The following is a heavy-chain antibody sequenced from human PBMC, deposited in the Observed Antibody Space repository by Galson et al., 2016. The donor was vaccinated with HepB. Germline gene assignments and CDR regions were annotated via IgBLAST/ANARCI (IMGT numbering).Heavy chain of an antibody. CDR1: GFTFSRYE. CDR3: VRDFDY. J-gene: IGHJ4*02. Sequence: SLRLSCAASGFTFSRYEMNWVCQAPGKGLEWVSVIDDNGANIYYADSVKGRFTISRDNSDNTLSLQMNRLRAEDTARYYCVRDFDYWGRGTQVTVSS. V-gene: IGHV3-23*01. CDR2: IDDNGANI.